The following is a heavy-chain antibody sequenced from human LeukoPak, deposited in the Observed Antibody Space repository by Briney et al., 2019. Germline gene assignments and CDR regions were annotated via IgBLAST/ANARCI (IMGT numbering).Heavy chain of an antibody. V-gene: IGHV4-34*01. Sequence: PSETLSLTCAVSGGSFSGYYWTWIRQPPGKGLEWIGEINHSGSANYNPSLKSRVTISLDTSKNQFSLKLSSVTAADTAVYYCARGGRSEYYGSGSHDYWGQGTLVTVSS. D-gene: IGHD3-10*01. CDR2: INHSGSA. CDR1: GGSFSGYY. CDR3: ARGGRSEYYGSGSHDY. J-gene: IGHJ4*02.